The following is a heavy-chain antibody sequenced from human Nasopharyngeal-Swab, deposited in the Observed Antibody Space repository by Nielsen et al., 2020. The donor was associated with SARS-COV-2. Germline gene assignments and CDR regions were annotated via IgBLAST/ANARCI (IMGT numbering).Heavy chain of an antibody. Sequence: SETLSLTFTVSGDSIAYITFYWGWIRQPPGKGLEWIVNIYYNGNTYQNPSLKSRLTISVDKSKNQFSLQLSSVTAADTAVYYCVRSSSWYYFDYWAQGTQVTVSS. D-gene: IGHD6-13*01. J-gene: IGHJ4*02. CDR1: GDSIAYITFY. CDR3: VRSSSWYYFDY. V-gene: IGHV4-39*01. CDR2: IYYNGNT.